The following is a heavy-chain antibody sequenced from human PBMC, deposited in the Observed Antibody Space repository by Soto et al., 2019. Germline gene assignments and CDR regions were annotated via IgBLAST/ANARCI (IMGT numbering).Heavy chain of an antibody. CDR2: IIPIFGTA. D-gene: IGHD4-4*01. CDR1: GGTFSSYA. CDR3: ARGGESNYYFDY. J-gene: IGHJ4*02. Sequence: SVKVSCKASGGTFSSYAISWVRQAPGQGLEWMGGIIPIFGTANYAQKFQGRVTITADKSTSTAYMELSSLRSEDTAVYYCARGGESNYYFDYWGQGTLVTVSS. V-gene: IGHV1-69*06.